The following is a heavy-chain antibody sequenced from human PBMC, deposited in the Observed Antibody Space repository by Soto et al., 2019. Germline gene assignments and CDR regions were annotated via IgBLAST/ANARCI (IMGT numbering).Heavy chain of an antibody. D-gene: IGHD3-16*01. CDR3: AGVLGEWGVDYYYYYGMDV. J-gene: IGHJ6*02. CDR1: GGSISSSSYY. Sequence: SETLSLTCTVSGGSISSSSYYWGWIRQPLGKGLEWIGNVYYSWNTNYNPSLNSRVTISIDTSKNQFSLKLSSVTAADTGVYFCAGVLGEWGVDYYYYYGMDVWGQGTTVTV. V-gene: IGHV4-61*05. CDR2: VYYSWNT.